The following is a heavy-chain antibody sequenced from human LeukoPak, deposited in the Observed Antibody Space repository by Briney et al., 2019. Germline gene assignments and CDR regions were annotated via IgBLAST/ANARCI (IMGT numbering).Heavy chain of an antibody. Sequence: PGGSLRLSCAASGFTFSSYGMHWVRQAPGKGLEWVAFIRYDGSNKYYADSVKGRFTISRDNSRNTLYLQMNSLRAEDTAVYYCAKDLGYCSSTSCYTFDYWGQGTLVTVSS. J-gene: IGHJ4*02. CDR2: IRYDGSNK. CDR3: AKDLGYCSSTSCYTFDY. CDR1: GFTFSSYG. V-gene: IGHV3-30*02. D-gene: IGHD2-2*02.